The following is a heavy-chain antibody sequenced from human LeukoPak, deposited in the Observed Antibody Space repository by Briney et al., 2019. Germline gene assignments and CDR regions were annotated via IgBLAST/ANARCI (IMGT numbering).Heavy chain of an antibody. Sequence: SETLSLTCTVSGGSISGYSWSWIRQPPGKGLDYIGFIHSNGATYYNPSLKSRVTMSVDRSKNQFSLKLSSVTAADTAVYYCARGEERGSGTVHFDYWGQGTLVTVSS. V-gene: IGHV4-59*12. CDR3: ARGEERGSGTVHFDY. CDR1: GGSISGYS. D-gene: IGHD3-10*01. J-gene: IGHJ4*02. CDR2: IHSNGAT.